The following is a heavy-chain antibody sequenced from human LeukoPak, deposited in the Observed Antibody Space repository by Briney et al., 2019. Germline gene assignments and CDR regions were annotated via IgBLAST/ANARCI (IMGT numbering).Heavy chain of an antibody. CDR3: ARGRAAPDY. Sequence: SETLSLTCTVSGGSISSYYWSWIRQPPGKGLEWIGSIYYIGSTHYNPSLNSRLTISVDTSNNQFSLKLSSVTAADTAVYYCARGRAAPDYWGQGTLVTVSS. J-gene: IGHJ4*02. CDR2: IYYIGST. V-gene: IGHV4-59*01. CDR1: GGSISSYY. D-gene: IGHD6-6*01.